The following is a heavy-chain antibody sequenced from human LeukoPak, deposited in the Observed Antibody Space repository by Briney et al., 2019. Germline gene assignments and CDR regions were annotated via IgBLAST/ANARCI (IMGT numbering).Heavy chain of an antibody. V-gene: IGHV3-23*01. J-gene: IGHJ4*02. CDR1: GFTFSSYA. CDR2: IRGSGGNT. CDR3: AKYSDSSGYPFGPFDC. Sequence: PGGSLRLSCAASGFTFSSYAMTWVRQAPGKGLDWVSGIRGSGGNTYYADSVKGRFTISRDNSKNTLYLQMNSLRAEDTALYYCAKYSDSSGYPFGPFDCWGQGTLVTVSS. D-gene: IGHD3-22*01.